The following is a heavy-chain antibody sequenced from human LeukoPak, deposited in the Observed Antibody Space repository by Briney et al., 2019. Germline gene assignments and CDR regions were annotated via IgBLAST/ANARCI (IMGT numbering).Heavy chain of an antibody. D-gene: IGHD6-6*01. J-gene: IGHJ4*02. CDR3: VKSSSSFDY. V-gene: IGHV3-48*04. CDR1: GFTFSSYS. CDR2: ISSSGSTI. Sequence: GGSLRLSCAASGFTFSSYSMNWVRQAPGKGLEWVSYISSSGSTIYYADSVKGRFTISRDNAKNSLYLQMNSLRAEDTAVYYCVKSSSSFDYRGQGTLVTLSS.